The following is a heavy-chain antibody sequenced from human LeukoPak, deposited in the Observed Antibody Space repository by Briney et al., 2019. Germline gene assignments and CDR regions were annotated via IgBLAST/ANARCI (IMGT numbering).Heavy chain of an antibody. J-gene: IGHJ4*02. Sequence: SETLSLTCGVYGGSFSGYYWSWLRQPPGKGLEWIGEINHSGSTNYNSSLKSRVTISVDTSKNQFSLKLSSVTAADTAVYYCARETYYYDSSGYTPFSYWGQGTLVTVSS. D-gene: IGHD3-22*01. CDR3: ARETYYYDSSGYTPFSY. CDR2: INHSGST. CDR1: GGSFSGYY. V-gene: IGHV4-34*01.